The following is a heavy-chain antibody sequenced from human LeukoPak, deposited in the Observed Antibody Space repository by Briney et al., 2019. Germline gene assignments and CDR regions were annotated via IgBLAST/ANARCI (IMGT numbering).Heavy chain of an antibody. CDR2: INPNSGGT. Sequence: GASVKVSCKASGYTFTGYYMHWVRQAPGQGLEWMGWINPNSGGTNYAQKFQGRVTTTRDTSISTAYMELSRLRSDDTAVYYCARDLGYCSSTSCYTWFDPWGQGTLVTVSS. CDR1: GYTFTGYY. V-gene: IGHV1-2*02. J-gene: IGHJ5*02. CDR3: ARDLGYCSSTSCYTWFDP. D-gene: IGHD2-2*02.